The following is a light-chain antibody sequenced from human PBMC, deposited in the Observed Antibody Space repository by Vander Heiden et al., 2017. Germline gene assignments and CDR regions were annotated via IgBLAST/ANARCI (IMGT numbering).Light chain of an antibody. CDR3: QQRNSFRIT. V-gene: IGKV1-9*01. CDR1: PGLSHS. Sequence: IQFTQSPSSLSASLGDRVTITCRASPGLSHSLAWFQQKPGKAPNTLIYVASTLQSGVPSRISGSGSATDFTLTISSLPPEAFATYYCQQRNSFRITFGGGTKVEIK. CDR2: VAS. J-gene: IGKJ4*01.